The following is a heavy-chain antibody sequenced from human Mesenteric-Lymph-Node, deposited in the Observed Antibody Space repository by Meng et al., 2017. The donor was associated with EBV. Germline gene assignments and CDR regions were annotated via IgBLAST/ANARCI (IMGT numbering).Heavy chain of an antibody. CDR3: ARTPYDYVWGMSEFDS. CDR2: IYYSGTN. CDR1: GSAISRSNW. D-gene: IGHD3-16*01. V-gene: IGHV4-28*01. Sequence: VRLQESGPGRVEPSDPLSLSRAVSGSAISRSNWGGWIRQPPGKGLEWLGYIYYSGTNYYSPSLKSRVTMSVDTANNQFSLKLTSVTAVDTAVYYCARTPYDYVWGMSEFDSWGQGTLVTVSS. J-gene: IGHJ4*02.